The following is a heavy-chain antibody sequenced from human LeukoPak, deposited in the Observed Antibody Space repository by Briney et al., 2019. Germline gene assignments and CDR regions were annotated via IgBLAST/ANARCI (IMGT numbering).Heavy chain of an antibody. V-gene: IGHV3-33*01. J-gene: IGHJ4*02. D-gene: IGHD4-17*01. Sequence: GGSLRLSCAASGFTFSSYGMHWVRQAPGKGLEWVAVIWYDGSNKYYADSVKGRFTIPRDNSKNTLYLQMNSLRAEDTAVYYCARDQASMTTVTSYDYWGQGTLVTVSS. CDR2: IWYDGSNK. CDR3: ARDQASMTTVTSYDY. CDR1: GFTFSSYG.